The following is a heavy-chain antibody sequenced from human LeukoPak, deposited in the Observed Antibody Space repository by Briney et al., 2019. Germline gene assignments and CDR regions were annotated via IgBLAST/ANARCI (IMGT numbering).Heavy chain of an antibody. V-gene: IGHV3-30*02. CDR3: AKGYCSSTTCSVDY. Sequence: PGGSLRLSCPASGFTFSSYGMHWVRQAPGKGLGWVAFIRRDGSNKYYADSVKGRFTISRDNSKNTLYLQMNSLRAEDTAVYYCAKGYCSSTTCSVDYWGQGTLVTVSS. J-gene: IGHJ4*02. D-gene: IGHD2-2*01. CDR1: GFTFSSYG. CDR2: IRRDGSNK.